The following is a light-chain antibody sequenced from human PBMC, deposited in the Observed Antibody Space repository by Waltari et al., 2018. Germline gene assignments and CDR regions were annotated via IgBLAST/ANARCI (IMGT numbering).Light chain of an antibody. CDR2: LGS. CDR3: MQALQTPYT. CDR1: HSLLHINGYNY. Sequence: DIVMTQSPLSLPVTPGEPASISCRSSHSLLHINGYNYLDWYLQKPGQSPQLLIYLGSNRASGVPDRFSGSGSGTDFTLKISRVEAEDVGVYYCMQALQTPYTFGQGTKLEIK. J-gene: IGKJ2*01. V-gene: IGKV2-28*01.